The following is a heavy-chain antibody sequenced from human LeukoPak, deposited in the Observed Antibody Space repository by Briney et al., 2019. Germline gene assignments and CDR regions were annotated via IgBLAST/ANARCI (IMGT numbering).Heavy chain of an antibody. D-gene: IGHD3-22*01. CDR3: ARDHYYYDSSGYPPD. CDR1: GFAFNSYG. Sequence: PGGSLRLSCAASGFAFNSYGMNWVRQAPGKGLEWLSHISSSSSTIYYADSMKGRFTISRDNAKNSLYLQMNSLRPEDTAVYYCARDHYYYDSSGYPPDWGQGTLVTVSS. CDR2: ISSSSSTI. V-gene: IGHV3-48*01. J-gene: IGHJ4*02.